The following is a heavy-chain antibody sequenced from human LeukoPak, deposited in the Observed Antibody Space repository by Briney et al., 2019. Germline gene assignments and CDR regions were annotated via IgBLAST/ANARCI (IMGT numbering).Heavy chain of an antibody. CDR2: IYTSGST. Sequence: KPSETLSLTCTVSGGSISSYYWSWIRQPAGKGLEWIGRIYTSGSTNYNPSLKSRVTMSVDTSKNQFSLKLSSVTAADTAVYYCARDFQYYDFWSGNALWGDAFDIWGQGTMVTVSS. V-gene: IGHV4-4*07. CDR3: ARDFQYYDFWSGNALWGDAFDI. D-gene: IGHD3-3*01. CDR1: GGSISSYY. J-gene: IGHJ3*02.